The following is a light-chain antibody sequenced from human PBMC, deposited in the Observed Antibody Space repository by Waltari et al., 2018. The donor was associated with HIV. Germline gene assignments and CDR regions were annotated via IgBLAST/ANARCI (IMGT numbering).Light chain of an antibody. CDR1: RIGTKS. J-gene: IGLJ2*01. CDR2: YDS. V-gene: IGLV3-21*04. CDR3: EVWDETRNRVV. Sequence: YVLTQPPSVSVAQGKTATITCEGDRIGTKSVNWYQQKSGQAPQLSIYYDSDRPSGIPERFSGSNSGSAATLTISRVEDGDEADYYCEVWDETRNRVVFGGGTKLFAL.